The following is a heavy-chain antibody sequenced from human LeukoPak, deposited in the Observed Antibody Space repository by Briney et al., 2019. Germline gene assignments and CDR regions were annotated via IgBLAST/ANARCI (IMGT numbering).Heavy chain of an antibody. CDR1: GYTFTGYY. V-gene: IGHV1-2*02. J-gene: IGHJ5*02. D-gene: IGHD4-23*01. Sequence: ASVKVSCKASGYTFTGYYMHWVRQAPGQGLEWMGWINPNSGGTNYAQKFQGRVTMTRDTSISTAYMELSRLRSDDTAVYYCARGRTVVTTGAWFDPWGQGTLVTVSS. CDR2: INPNSGGT. CDR3: ARGRTVVTTGAWFDP.